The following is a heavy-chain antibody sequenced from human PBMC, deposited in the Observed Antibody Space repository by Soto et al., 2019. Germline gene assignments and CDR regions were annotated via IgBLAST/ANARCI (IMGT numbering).Heavy chain of an antibody. CDR2: IYYSGST. J-gene: IGHJ4*02. Sequence: SETLSLTCTVSGGSISSSSYYWGWIRQPPGKGLEWIGSIYYSGSTYYNPSLKSRVTISVDTSKNQFSLKLSSVTAADTAVYYCARFAPRWSGYYTGRYYFDYWGKGTLVTVYS. V-gene: IGHV4-39*01. CDR3: ARFAPRWSGYYTGRYYFDY. CDR1: GGSISSSSYY. D-gene: IGHD3-3*01.